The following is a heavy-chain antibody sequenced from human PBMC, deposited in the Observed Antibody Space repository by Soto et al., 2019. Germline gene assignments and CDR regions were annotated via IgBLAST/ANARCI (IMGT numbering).Heavy chain of an antibody. CDR1: GYTFTSYD. D-gene: IGHD3-9*01. J-gene: IGHJ4*02. CDR3: ARANLYDIEYYFDY. CDR2: MNPNSGNT. Sequence: ASVKVSCKASGYTFTSYDINWVRQATGQGLEWMGWMNPNSGNTGYAQKFQGRVTMTRNTSISTAYMELSSLRSEDTAVYYCARANLYDIEYYFDYWGQGTLVTVSS. V-gene: IGHV1-8*01.